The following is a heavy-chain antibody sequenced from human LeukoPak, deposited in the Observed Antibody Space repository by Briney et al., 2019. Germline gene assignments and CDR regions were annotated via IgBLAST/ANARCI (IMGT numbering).Heavy chain of an antibody. CDR2: INPNSGGT. CDR1: GYTFTGYY. Sequence: ASVTVSCKASGYTFTGYYMHWVRQAPGQGLEWMGWINPNSGGTNYAQKFQGRVTMTRDTSISTAYMELSRLRSDDTAVYYCARAKYYYDSSGYYYYFDYWGQGTLVTVSS. D-gene: IGHD3-22*01. V-gene: IGHV1-2*02. J-gene: IGHJ4*02. CDR3: ARAKYYYDSSGYYYYFDY.